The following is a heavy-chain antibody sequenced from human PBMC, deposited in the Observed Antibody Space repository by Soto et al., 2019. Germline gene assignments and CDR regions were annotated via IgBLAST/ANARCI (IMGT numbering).Heavy chain of an antibody. CDR2: IWYGGSNK. CDR3: ARDRYPDYYGSGSPNWFDP. Sequence: GGSLRLSCAASGFTFSSYGMHWVRQAPGKGLEWVAVIWYGGSNKYYADSVKGRFTISRDNSKNTLYLQMNSLRAEDTAVYYCARDRYPDYYGSGSPNWFDPWGQGTLVTVSS. D-gene: IGHD3-10*01. V-gene: IGHV3-33*01. CDR1: GFTFSSYG. J-gene: IGHJ5*02.